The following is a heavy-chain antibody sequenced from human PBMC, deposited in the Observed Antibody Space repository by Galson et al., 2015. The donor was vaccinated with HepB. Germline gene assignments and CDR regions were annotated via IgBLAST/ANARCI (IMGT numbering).Heavy chain of an antibody. CDR1: GAFIDSSSHY. CDR2: IYYSGNTY. V-gene: IGHV4-39*01. Sequence: TLSLTCTASGAFIDSSSHYWGWIRQPPGKGLEWVGSIYYSGNTYYYHPSLKSRVSISVDTSKNQFSLRLTSVTAADTAIYYCATTKCGRSSCHSGVVGLDYWGEGLLVTVSS. J-gene: IGHJ4*02. D-gene: IGHD2-2*01. CDR3: ATTKCGRSSCHSGVVGLDY.